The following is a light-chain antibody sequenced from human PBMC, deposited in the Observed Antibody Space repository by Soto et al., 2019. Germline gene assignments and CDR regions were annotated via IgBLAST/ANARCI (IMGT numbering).Light chain of an antibody. CDR2: AAS. Sequence: DIPMTQSPSSVSASVGDRVTITCRASQDISSWLTWYQQKPGKAPKSLIYAASSLQSGVPTRFSGSGSGTDFSLTISSLQPEDFATYYCQQTYSAPYTFGQGTKLEIK. CDR1: QDISSW. J-gene: IGKJ2*01. CDR3: QQTYSAPYT. V-gene: IGKV1-12*01.